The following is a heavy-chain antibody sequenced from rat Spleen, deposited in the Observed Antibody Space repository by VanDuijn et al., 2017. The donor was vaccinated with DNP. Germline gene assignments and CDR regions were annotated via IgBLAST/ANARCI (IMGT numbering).Heavy chain of an antibody. Sequence: EVQLVESGGGLVQAGRSLKLSCAASGFTFSDYAMAWVRQAPKKGLEWVATISYDGSRTYYRDSVKGRFTISRDNAKSTLYLQMDSLRSEDTATYYCAKTMMVVITTAMDAWGQGTSVTVSS. CDR1: GFTFSDYA. CDR3: AKTMMVVITTAMDA. J-gene: IGHJ4*01. D-gene: IGHD1-12*02. CDR2: ISYDGSRT. V-gene: IGHV5S10*01.